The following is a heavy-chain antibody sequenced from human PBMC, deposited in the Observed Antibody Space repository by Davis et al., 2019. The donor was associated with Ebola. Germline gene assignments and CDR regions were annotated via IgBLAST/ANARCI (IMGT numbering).Heavy chain of an antibody. J-gene: IGHJ6*02. V-gene: IGHV3-30*18. CDR2: ISYDGSNK. Sequence: GESLKISCAASGFTFSDYYMSWVRQAPGKGLEWVAVISYDGSNKYYADSVKGRFTISRDNSKNTLYLQMNSLRAEDTAVYYCAKDRLREGYYYYYGMDVWGQGTTVTVSS. D-gene: IGHD3-10*01. CDR3: AKDRLREGYYYYYGMDV. CDR1: GFTFSDYY.